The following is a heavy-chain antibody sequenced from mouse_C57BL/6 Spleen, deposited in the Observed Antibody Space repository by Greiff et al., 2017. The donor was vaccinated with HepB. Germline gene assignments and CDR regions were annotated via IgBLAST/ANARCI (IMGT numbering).Heavy chain of an antibody. J-gene: IGHJ1*03. V-gene: IGHV1-52*01. CDR3: ARGGYGSSYWYFDV. CDR1: GYTFTSYW. CDR2: IDPSDSET. D-gene: IGHD1-1*01. Sequence: QVQLQQPGAELVRPGSSVKLSCKASGYTFTSYWMHWVKQRPIQGLEWIGNIDPSDSETHYNQKFKDKTTLTVDKSSSTAYMQLSSLTSEDSAVYDWARGGYGSSYWYFDVWGTGTTVTVSS.